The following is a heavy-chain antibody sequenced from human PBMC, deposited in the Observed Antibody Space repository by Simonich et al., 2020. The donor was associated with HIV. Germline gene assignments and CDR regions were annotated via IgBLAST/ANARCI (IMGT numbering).Heavy chain of an antibody. CDR1: GGSFSGYY. Sequence: QVQLQQWGAGLLKPSETLSLTCAVYGGSFSGYYWSWNRQPPGKGLEWIGEINHSGSTNYNPSLKSRVTISVATSKNQFSLKLSSVTAADTAVYYCARGFYQRLYYFDYWGQGTLVTVSS. J-gene: IGHJ4*02. CDR3: ARGFYQRLYYFDY. CDR2: INHSGST. D-gene: IGHD2-2*01. V-gene: IGHV4-34*01.